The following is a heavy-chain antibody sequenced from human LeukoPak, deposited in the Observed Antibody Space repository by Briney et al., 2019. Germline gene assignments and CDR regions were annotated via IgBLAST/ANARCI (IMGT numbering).Heavy chain of an antibody. V-gene: IGHV5-51*01. J-gene: IGHJ6*03. CDR3: TRHPTSISNPYYVGV. CDR2: IYPGDSDT. D-gene: IGHD2-2*01. Sequence: GESLKISCKGSGYSFRSYWIGWVRHMPGKGLEWMGIIYPGDSDTRYSPSFQGQVTISVDTSISTAYLQWSTLKASDTGIYYCTRHPTSISNPYYVGVWGRGTTVTVSS. CDR1: GYSFRSYW.